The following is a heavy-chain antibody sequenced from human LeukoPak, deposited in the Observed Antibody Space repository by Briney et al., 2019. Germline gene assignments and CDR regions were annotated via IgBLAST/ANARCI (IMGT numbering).Heavy chain of an antibody. Sequence: GGSLRLSCTASGFAFSTYWMSWVRQAPGKGLEWVANIKEDGSEKYYVDSVKGRFTFSRDNAKNSLYLQMNSLRAEDTAVYYCARAAVSYDFWSGYYEGYYYYMDVWGKGTTVTVSS. CDR1: GFAFSTYW. CDR3: ARAAVSYDFWSGYYEGYYYYMDV. D-gene: IGHD3-3*01. CDR2: IKEDGSEK. J-gene: IGHJ6*03. V-gene: IGHV3-7*01.